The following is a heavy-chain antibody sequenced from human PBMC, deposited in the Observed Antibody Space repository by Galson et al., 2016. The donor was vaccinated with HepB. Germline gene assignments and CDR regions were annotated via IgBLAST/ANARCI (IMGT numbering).Heavy chain of an antibody. CDR1: GYSFTSYD. V-gene: IGHV1-8*01. CDR3: VRGGYCGCRSCYNRRDLFDP. D-gene: IGHD2-15*01. CDR2: MNPNSANT. Sequence: SVKVSCKASGYSFTSYDINWVRQATGQGLEWMGWMNPNSANTGYAQKFQGRVTMTRNTSISTAYMELSSLKSEDTAVYYCVRGGYCGCRSCYNRRDLFDPWGQGTLVTVSS. J-gene: IGHJ5*02.